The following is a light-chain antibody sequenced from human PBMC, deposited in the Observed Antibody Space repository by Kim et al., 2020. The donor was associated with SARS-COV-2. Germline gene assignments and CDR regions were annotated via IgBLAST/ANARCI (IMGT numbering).Light chain of an antibody. CDR2: GKN. V-gene: IGLV3-19*01. J-gene: IGLJ2*01. Sequence: VALGQTVRPTREGAIPRIYYATWYQRKPGRAPILVIYGKNNRPSGIPDRFSGSSSGNTASLTITGTQAGDEADYYCNSRDSNNNVLFGGGTQRTVL. CDR1: IPRIYY. CDR3: NSRDSNNNVL.